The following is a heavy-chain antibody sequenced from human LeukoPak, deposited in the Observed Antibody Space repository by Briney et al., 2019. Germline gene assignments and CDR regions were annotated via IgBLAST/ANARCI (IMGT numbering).Heavy chain of an antibody. D-gene: IGHD6-19*01. V-gene: IGHV5-51*01. CDR1: GYSFNSYW. J-gene: IGHJ4*02. CDR2: IYPGDSDT. Sequence: GESLKISCKGSGYSFNSYWIGWVRQMPGKGLEWMGIIYPGDSDTRYSPSFQGQVTISADKSISTAYLQWSSLKASDTAMYYCARIPPLSTYSSGWYYFDYWGQGTLVTVSS. CDR3: ARIPPLSTYSSGWYYFDY.